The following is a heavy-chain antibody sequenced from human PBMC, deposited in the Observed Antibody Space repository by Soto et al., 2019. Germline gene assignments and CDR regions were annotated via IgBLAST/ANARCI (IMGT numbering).Heavy chain of an antibody. V-gene: IGHV4-34*01. CDR1: GGSFSGYY. CDR3: ARDRNLLPYYYYGMDV. D-gene: IGHD1-1*01. CDR2: INHSGST. Sequence: SETLSLTCAVYGGSFSGYYWSWIRQPPGKGLEWIGEINHSGSTNYNPSLKSRVTISVDTSKNQFSLKLSSVTAADTAVYYCARDRNLLPYYYYGMDVWGQGTTVTVSS. J-gene: IGHJ6*02.